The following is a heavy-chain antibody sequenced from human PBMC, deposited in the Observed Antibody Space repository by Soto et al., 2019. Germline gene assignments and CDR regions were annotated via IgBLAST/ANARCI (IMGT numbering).Heavy chain of an antibody. CDR1: GYTFTSYG. J-gene: IGHJ4*02. V-gene: IGHV1-18*01. Sequence: ASVKVSCNASGYTFTSYGISWVRQAPGQGLEWMGWISAYKGNTNYAQKLQGRVTMTTDTSTSTAYMELRSLRSDDTAVYYCARDPRYDYVWGSYRYSAYFDYWGQGTLVTVSS. CDR3: ARDPRYDYVWGSYRYSAYFDY. CDR2: ISAYKGNT. D-gene: IGHD3-16*02.